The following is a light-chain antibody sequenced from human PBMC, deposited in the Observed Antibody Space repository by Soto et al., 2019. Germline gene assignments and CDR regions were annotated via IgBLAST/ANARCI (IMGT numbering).Light chain of an antibody. V-gene: IGLV2-14*01. Sequence: QSVLTQPASASGSPGQSITISCTGTSNDIGAYNYVSWYQQSPDKAPKLLIYDVNNRPSGVSTHFSGSKSGNTASPTISGVHAEDEADYYCSSYTEASTLVVFGGGTKLTVL. CDR2: DVN. CDR1: SNDIGAYNY. J-gene: IGLJ3*02. CDR3: SSYTEASTLVV.